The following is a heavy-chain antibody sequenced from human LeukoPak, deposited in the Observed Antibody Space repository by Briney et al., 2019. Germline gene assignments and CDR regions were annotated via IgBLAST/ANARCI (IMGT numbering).Heavy chain of an antibody. J-gene: IGHJ5*02. CDR2: IYYSGST. D-gene: IGHD4-17*01. CDR3: AREGTYGVNWFDP. V-gene: IGHV4-31*03. Sequence: SETLSLTCTVSGGSISSGGYYWSWIRQHPGKGLEWIGYIYYSGSTYYNPSLKSRVTISVDTSKNQFSLKPSSVTAADTAVYYCAREGTYGVNWFDPWGQGTLVTVSS. CDR1: GGSISSGGYY.